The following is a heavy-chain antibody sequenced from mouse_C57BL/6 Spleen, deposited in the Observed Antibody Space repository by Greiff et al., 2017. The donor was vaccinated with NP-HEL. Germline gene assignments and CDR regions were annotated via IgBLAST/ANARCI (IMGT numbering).Heavy chain of an antibody. Sequence: QVQLQQPGAELVKPGASVKLSCKASGYTFTSYWMPWVKQRPGQGLEWIGMIHPNSGSTNYNEPFKSKATLTVDKSSSTAYMQLSSLTSEDSAVYYCARSATTVVARYFDYWGQGTTLTVSS. CDR3: ARSATTVVARYFDY. CDR2: IHPNSGST. D-gene: IGHD1-1*01. V-gene: IGHV1-64*01. J-gene: IGHJ2*01. CDR1: GYTFTSYW.